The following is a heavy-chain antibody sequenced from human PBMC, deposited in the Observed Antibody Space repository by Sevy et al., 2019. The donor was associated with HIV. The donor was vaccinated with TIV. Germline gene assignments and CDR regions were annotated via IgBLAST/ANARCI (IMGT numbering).Heavy chain of an antibody. V-gene: IGHV3-74*01. CDR2: INSGGSST. J-gene: IGHJ5*02. Sequence: GGSLRLSCAASGFTFSSYWMHWVRQAPGKGLVWVSRINSGGSSTSYADSVKGRFTISRDNAKNTLYLQMNSLRAEDTAVYYCAIEYYDFWSGLNWFDPWGQGTLVTVSS. CDR1: GFTFSSYW. CDR3: AIEYYDFWSGLNWFDP. D-gene: IGHD3-3*01.